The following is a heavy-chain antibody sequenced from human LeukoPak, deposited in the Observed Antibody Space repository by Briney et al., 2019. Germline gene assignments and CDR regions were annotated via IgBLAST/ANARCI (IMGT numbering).Heavy chain of an antibody. J-gene: IGHJ4*02. CDR1: RGTFSSSS. CDR3: ARPAGNQLPKDMYLYY. CDR2: IIPIFGTA. D-gene: IGHD2-2*01. Sequence: ASVKVSCKASRGTFSSSSISWVRQAPGQGLEWMGGIIPIFGTANYAQKFQGRVTITADESTRTAYMKLSSLRSEDTAVYYCARPAGNQLPKDMYLYYWGQGTLVTVSS. V-gene: IGHV1-69*13.